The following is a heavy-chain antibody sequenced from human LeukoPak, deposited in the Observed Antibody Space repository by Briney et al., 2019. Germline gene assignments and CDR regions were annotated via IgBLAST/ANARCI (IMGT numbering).Heavy chain of an antibody. J-gene: IGHJ4*02. CDR2: IWYDGSNK. CDR1: GFTFSSYG. D-gene: IGHD6-19*01. CDR3: ARDFGDSSGWYHDY. Sequence: PGGSLRLSCAASGFTFSSYGMHWVRQAPGKGLEWVAVIWYDGSNKYYADSVKGRFTISRDNAKNSLYLQMNSLRAEDTAIYYCARDFGDSSGWYHDYWGQGTLVTVSS. V-gene: IGHV3-33*01.